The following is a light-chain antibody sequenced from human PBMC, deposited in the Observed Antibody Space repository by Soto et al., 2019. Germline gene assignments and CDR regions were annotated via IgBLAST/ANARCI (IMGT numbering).Light chain of an antibody. J-gene: IGLJ2*01. CDR2: GNN. CDR3: QSYDSSLSGVL. CDR1: SSNIGTGYD. Sequence: QSVLTQPPSVSGALGQRVTISCTGSSSNIGTGYDVHWYQQLPGTAPKLLIYGNNNRPSGVPDRFSGSKSGTSASLAITGLQAEDEADYYCQSYDSSLSGVLFGGGTKLTVL. V-gene: IGLV1-40*01.